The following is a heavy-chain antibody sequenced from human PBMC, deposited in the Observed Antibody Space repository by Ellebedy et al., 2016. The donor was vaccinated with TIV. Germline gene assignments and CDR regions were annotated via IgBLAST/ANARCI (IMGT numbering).Heavy chain of an antibody. Sequence: PGGSLRLSCAASGFTFSSYGMHWVRQAPGKGLVWLSRINRDGSSANYADSVKGRFSISRDNSKNTLYVQMNSLRAEDTAVYYCARGGRDQWLIDYWGQGTLVTVSS. V-gene: IGHV3-74*01. CDR3: ARGGRDQWLIDY. CDR1: GFTFSSYG. CDR2: INRDGSSA. D-gene: IGHD6-19*01. J-gene: IGHJ4*02.